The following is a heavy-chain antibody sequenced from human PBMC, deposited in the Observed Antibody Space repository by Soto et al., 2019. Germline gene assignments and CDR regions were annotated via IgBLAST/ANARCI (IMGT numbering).Heavy chain of an antibody. Sequence: ASVKVSCKASGYTFTSYDINWVRQATGQGLEWMGWMNPNSGNTGYAQKFQGRVTMTRNTSISTAYMELSSLRSEDTAVYYCARGLLRYCSGGSCFGGYWGQGTLVTVSS. V-gene: IGHV1-8*01. J-gene: IGHJ4*02. CDR2: MNPNSGNT. D-gene: IGHD2-15*01. CDR1: GYTFTSYD. CDR3: ARGLLRYCSGGSCFGGY.